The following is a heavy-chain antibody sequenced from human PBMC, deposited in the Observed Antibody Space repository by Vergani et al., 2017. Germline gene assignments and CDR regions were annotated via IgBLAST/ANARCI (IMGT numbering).Heavy chain of an antibody. CDR3: ARARTFPTPFDS. CDR2: VNHGGST. J-gene: IGHJ4*02. Sequence: QVQLQEWGAGLLKTSETLSLTCGVSGGSFSDYYWSWIRQAPGMGLEWIGEVNHGGSTNYNPSLKSRVSISVDTSKNQVSLRLSSVTAADTSVYYCARARTFPTPFDSWGQGTLVTVSS. CDR1: GGSFSDYY. V-gene: IGHV4-34*01. D-gene: IGHD1-14*01.